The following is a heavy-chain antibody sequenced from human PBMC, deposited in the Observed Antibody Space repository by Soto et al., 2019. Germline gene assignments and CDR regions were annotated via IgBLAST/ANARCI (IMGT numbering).Heavy chain of an antibody. CDR1: GGSISTYY. D-gene: IGHD3-3*02. CDR3: ARGNKGTFGVVIPHFDF. CDR2: IFFPGST. J-gene: IGHJ4*02. V-gene: IGHV4-59*01. Sequence: SETLSLTCSVSGGSISTYYWTWVRQPPGEGLEWIGYIFFPGSTNYNPSLKRRVTMSLDTSKKQFSLKLTSVTAADTAVYYCARGNKGTFGVVIPHFDFWGPGTPVTVSS.